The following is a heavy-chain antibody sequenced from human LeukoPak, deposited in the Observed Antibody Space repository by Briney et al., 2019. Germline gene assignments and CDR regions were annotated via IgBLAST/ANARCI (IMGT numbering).Heavy chain of an antibody. D-gene: IGHD2-2*01. CDR1: GGSISSGGYS. CDR2: IYHSGST. V-gene: IGHV4-30-2*01. Sequence: SETLSLTCAVSGGSISSGGYSWSWIRQPPGTGLEWIGYIYHSGSTYYNPSLKSRVTISVDRSKNQFSLKLSSVTAADTAVYYCARVSNQLLLLGAFDIWGQGTMVTVSS. J-gene: IGHJ3*02. CDR3: ARVSNQLLLLGAFDI.